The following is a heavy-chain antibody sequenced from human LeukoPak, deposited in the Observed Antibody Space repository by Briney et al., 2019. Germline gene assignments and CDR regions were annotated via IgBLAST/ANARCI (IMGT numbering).Heavy chain of an antibody. Sequence: PSETLSLTCTVSGGSISSSSYYWGWIRQPPGKGLEWIGSFYYSGSTYYNPSLKSRVTISVDTSQNQFSLKLSSMTAADTAVYYCARHPLYGDYVAGNYWGQGTLVTVSS. D-gene: IGHD4-17*01. V-gene: IGHV4-39*01. CDR1: GGSISSSSYY. CDR2: FYYSGST. J-gene: IGHJ4*02. CDR3: ARHPLYGDYVAGNY.